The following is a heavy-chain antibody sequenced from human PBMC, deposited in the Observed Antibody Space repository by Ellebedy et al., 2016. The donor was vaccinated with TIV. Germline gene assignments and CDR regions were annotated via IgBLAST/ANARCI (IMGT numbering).Heavy chain of an antibody. V-gene: IGHV1-18*04. Sequence: ASVKVSCKASGYTFTSYALSWVRQAPGQGLEWMGWISAYNGNTNYAQKLQGRITMTTDTSTGTAYMELRSLRSDDTAVYYCARTTGYSSGRDEGYWGQGTLVTVSS. CDR1: GYTFTSYA. D-gene: IGHD6-19*01. J-gene: IGHJ4*02. CDR3: ARTTGYSSGRDEGY. CDR2: ISAYNGNT.